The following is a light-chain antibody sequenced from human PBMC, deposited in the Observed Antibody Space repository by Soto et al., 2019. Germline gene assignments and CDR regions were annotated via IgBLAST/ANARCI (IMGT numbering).Light chain of an antibody. CDR2: DAS. CDR1: QDINKY. CDR3: QQYDNYPPLT. Sequence: DIQMTHSPYSLSASVGARDTITCQASQDINKYLNWYQQTAGKAPKLLIYDASTLQTGVPSRFSGRGSGTDFTFTSTRLQPEDVATYYCQQYDNYPPLTFGPGTKVDIE. V-gene: IGKV1-33*01. J-gene: IGKJ3*01.